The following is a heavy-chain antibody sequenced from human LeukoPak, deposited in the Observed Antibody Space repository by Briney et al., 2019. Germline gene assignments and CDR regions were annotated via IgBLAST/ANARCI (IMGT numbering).Heavy chain of an antibody. J-gene: IGHJ4*02. V-gene: IGHV3-7*01. Sequence: PGGSLKLSGAASGFTFGDFWMSWFGQAPGKGLEWVANIKQDGSDEYYVDSVKGRFTISRDNAKNSLYLQMNSLRAEDTAVYYCARDYGDYWGQGILVTVSS. D-gene: IGHD4-17*01. CDR1: GFTFGDFW. CDR2: IKQDGSDE. CDR3: ARDYGDY.